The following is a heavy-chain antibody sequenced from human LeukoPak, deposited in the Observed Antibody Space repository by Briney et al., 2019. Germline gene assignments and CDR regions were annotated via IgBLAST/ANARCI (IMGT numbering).Heavy chain of an antibody. Sequence: SGGSLRLSCAASGFTFSTYDMHWVRHPPGKGLMWLSRTNEDGSYAEFADSVKGRFTISRDNAKNTVYLQMNSLRTEDTAVYFCGRINYNGDYWGRGTLVTVSS. CDR3: GRINYNGDY. CDR2: TNEDGSYA. V-gene: IGHV3-74*03. J-gene: IGHJ4*02. D-gene: IGHD3-10*01. CDR1: GFTFSTYD.